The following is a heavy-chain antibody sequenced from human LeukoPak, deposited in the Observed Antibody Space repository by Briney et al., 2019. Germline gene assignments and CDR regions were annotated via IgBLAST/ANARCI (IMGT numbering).Heavy chain of an antibody. V-gene: IGHV3-48*03. CDR3: ASVIEQQLGIFDY. CDR1: GFTFSSYE. J-gene: IGHJ4*02. Sequence: PGGSLRLSCTASGFTFSSYEMNWVRQAPGEGLEWVSYISSSGSTIYYADSVKGRFTISRDNAKNSLYLQMNSLRAEDTAVYYCASVIEQQLGIFDYWGQGTLVTVSS. D-gene: IGHD6-13*01. CDR2: ISSSGSTI.